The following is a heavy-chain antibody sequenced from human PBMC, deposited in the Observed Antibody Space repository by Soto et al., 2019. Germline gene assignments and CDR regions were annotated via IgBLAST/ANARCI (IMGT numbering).Heavy chain of an antibody. CDR1: GFTFSSYG. Sequence: PVGSLRLSCAASGFTFSSYGMHWVRQAPGKGLEWVAVISYDGSNKYYADSVKGRFTISRDNSKNTLYLQMNSLRAEDTAVYYCARPSYCSSTSCYSWYDYWGQGTLVTVSS. J-gene: IGHJ4*02. CDR2: ISYDGSNK. V-gene: IGHV3-30*03. CDR3: ARPSYCSSTSCYSWYDY. D-gene: IGHD2-2*01.